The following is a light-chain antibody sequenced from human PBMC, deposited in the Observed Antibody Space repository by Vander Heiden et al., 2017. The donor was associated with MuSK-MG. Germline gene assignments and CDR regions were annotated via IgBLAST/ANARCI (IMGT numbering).Light chain of an antibody. CDR1: QSISSY. CDR2: AAS. CDR3: QQSYSTPFT. J-gene: IGKJ3*01. Sequence: DIQMTQSPSSLSASVGDRVTITCRASQSISSYLNWYQQKPGKAPKLLIYAASSLQSGVPSRFSGSGSGTAFTLTISSLQPEDFATYYCQQSYSTPFTFGHGTKVDIK. V-gene: IGKV1-39*01.